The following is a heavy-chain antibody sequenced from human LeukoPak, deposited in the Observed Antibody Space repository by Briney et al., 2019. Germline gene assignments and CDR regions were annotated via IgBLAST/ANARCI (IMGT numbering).Heavy chain of an antibody. CDR1: GGSISSGGYY. Sequence: SETLSPTCTVSGGSISSGGYYWSWIRQHPGKGLEWIGYIYYSGSTYYNPSLKSRVTISVDTSKNQFSLKLSSVTAADTAVYYCARGGYSYGYAMDVWGKGTTATVSS. J-gene: IGHJ6*04. CDR3: ARGGYSYGYAMDV. CDR2: IYYSGST. D-gene: IGHD5-18*01. V-gene: IGHV4-31*03.